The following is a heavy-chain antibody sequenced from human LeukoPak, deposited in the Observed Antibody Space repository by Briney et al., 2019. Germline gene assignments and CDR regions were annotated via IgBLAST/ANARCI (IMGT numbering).Heavy chain of an antibody. D-gene: IGHD3-22*01. CDR2: ISGSGVRT. Sequence: GGSLRLSCAASGSTFSNYAMSWVRQAPGKGLEWVSAISGSGVRTYYADSVKGRFTISRDNSKTTLYLQMNSLRAEDTAVYYCASEDVDYYDSSGLGYWGQGTLVTVSP. CDR3: ASEDVDYYDSSGLGY. J-gene: IGHJ4*02. V-gene: IGHV3-23*01. CDR1: GSTFSNYA.